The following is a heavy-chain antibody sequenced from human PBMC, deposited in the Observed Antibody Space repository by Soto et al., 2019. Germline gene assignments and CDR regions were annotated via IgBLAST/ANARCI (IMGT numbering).Heavy chain of an antibody. CDR1: GFTLSAYW. D-gene: IGHD6-19*01. CDR3: ARAVFQGSRGLYLDAFDI. CDR2: INRDGSKK. V-gene: IGHV3-7*05. Sequence: EVQLEESGGDLVQPGGSLRLSCAASGFTLSAYWMTWVRQAPGKGLEWVANINRDGSKKSYLDSVRGRFTISRDNVGNTLYLQMDSLRADDTALYYCARAVFQGSRGLYLDAFDIWGQGTMVTVSS. J-gene: IGHJ3*02.